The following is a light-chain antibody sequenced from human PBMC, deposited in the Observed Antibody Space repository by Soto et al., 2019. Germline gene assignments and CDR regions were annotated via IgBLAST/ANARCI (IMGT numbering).Light chain of an antibody. J-gene: IGKJ5*01. CDR2: AAS. Sequence: IQMTQSPSTLSGSVGDRVTITCRASQGIRNDLGWYQQKPGKAPKLLIYAASSLQSGVPSRFSGSGGGTDFTLSISSVQPDDFATYFCHSRAFGQGTRLEIK. CDR1: QGIRND. V-gene: IGKV1-6*01. CDR3: HSRA.